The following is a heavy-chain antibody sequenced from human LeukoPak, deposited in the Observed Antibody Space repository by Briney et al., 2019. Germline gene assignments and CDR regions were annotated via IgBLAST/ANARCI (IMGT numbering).Heavy chain of an antibody. Sequence: GGSLRLSCAASGFTFSSYWMSWVRQAPGKGLEWVANIKQDGSERYYVDSVKGRFTISRDNAKDSLYLQMNSLRAEDTAVYYCARTGPGGYYFDYWSQGTLVTVSS. CDR3: ARTGPGGYYFDY. CDR1: GFTFSSYW. D-gene: IGHD4-23*01. CDR2: IKQDGSER. V-gene: IGHV3-7*01. J-gene: IGHJ4*02.